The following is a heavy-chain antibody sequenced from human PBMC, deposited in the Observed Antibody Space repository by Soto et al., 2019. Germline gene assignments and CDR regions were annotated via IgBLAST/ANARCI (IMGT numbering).Heavy chain of an antibody. CDR1: GFTSSNYA. CDR2: ISGSDGSS. D-gene: IGHD1-1*01. CDR3: AKGRGNSDFDY. J-gene: IGHJ4*02. Sequence: GGSLRLSCAASGFTSSNYAMSWVRQAPGKGLEWVSGISGSDGSSHHADSVKGRFTVSRDRSKNSLYLQMNSLRDEDTAVYYCAKGRGNSDFDYWGQGTLVTVSS. V-gene: IGHV3-23*01.